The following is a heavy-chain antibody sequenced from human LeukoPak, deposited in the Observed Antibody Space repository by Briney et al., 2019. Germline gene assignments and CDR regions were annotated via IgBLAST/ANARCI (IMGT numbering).Heavy chain of an antibody. J-gene: IGHJ4*02. CDR3: ARLMSTVTEGFDY. V-gene: IGHV3-74*01. CDR2: INTDGTGT. Sequence: GGSLRLSCAASGFTFSSYWMHWVRQALGKGLVWVSHINTDGTGTTYADSVKGRFTISRDNAKNTLYLQMNSLRAEDTAVYYCARLMSTVTEGFDYWGQGTLVTVSS. CDR1: GFTFSSYW. D-gene: IGHD4-11*01.